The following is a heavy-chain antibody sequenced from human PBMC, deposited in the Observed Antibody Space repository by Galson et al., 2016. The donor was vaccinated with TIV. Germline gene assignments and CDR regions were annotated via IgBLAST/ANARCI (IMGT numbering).Heavy chain of an antibody. CDR2: IVGTGGTT. Sequence: SLRLSCAAPGFTFSTYAMNWVRQAPGKGLEWVSGIVGTGGTTYYADSVKGRFTISRDNSKNTLYLQMNSLRAEDTAVYYCAKRKNYGGDAFDLWGQGTLVTVSS. CDR1: GFTFSTYA. CDR3: AKRKNYGGDAFDL. V-gene: IGHV3-23*01. D-gene: IGHD4-23*01. J-gene: IGHJ3*01.